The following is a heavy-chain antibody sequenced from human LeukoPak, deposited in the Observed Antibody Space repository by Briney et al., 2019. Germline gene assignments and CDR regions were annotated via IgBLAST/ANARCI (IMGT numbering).Heavy chain of an antibody. CDR2: ISSSSNPI. Sequence: GGSLRLSCAASGFTFSSYEMNCGRQAPGKGLEWVSYISSSSNPIYYADSVKGRFPISRDNAKNSLYLQMNSLRAEDTAVYYCARDSNISWRYWGQGTLVTVSS. CDR3: ARDSNISWRY. V-gene: IGHV3-48*03. J-gene: IGHJ4*02. D-gene: IGHD6-13*01. CDR1: GFTFSSYE.